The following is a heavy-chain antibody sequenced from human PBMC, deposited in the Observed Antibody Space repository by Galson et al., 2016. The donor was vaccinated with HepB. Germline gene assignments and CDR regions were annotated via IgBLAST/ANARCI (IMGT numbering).Heavy chain of an antibody. J-gene: IGHJ5*02. CDR1: GFSSRYFG. Sequence: SLRLSCAASGFSSRYFGMHWVRQAPGKGPEWVAIIWYDGSDQAYADSVKGRFTISRDNYANTLYLQMNSLRAEDTAVYYCARDQGTKWEKGNNWFDPWGQGTLVTVSS. V-gene: IGHV3-33*01. D-gene: IGHD1-26*01. CDR2: IWYDGSDQ. CDR3: ARDQGTKWEKGNNWFDP.